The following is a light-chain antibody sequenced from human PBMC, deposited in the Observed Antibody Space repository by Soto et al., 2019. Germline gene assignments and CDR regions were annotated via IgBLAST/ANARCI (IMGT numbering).Light chain of an antibody. Sequence: SVLTQPPSVSGSPGQSITVSCTGTSSDVGGYNYVSWYQQHPGKAPKLMIYNVSNRPSGVSNRFSGSKSGNTASLTISGLQAEDEADYYCSSYTSSSTVFGTGTKVTVL. CDR3: SSYTSSSTV. CDR2: NVS. CDR1: SSDVGGYNY. J-gene: IGLJ1*01. V-gene: IGLV2-14*01.